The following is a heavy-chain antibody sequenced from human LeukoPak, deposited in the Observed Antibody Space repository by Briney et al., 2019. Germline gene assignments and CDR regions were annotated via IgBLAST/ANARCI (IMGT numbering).Heavy chain of an antibody. J-gene: IGHJ3*02. CDR1: GFTFSSYG. V-gene: IGHV3-33*01. Sequence: GGSLRLSCAASGFTFSSYGMHWVRQSPGKGLEWVAVIWYDGSNKYYADSVKGRFTISRDNSKNTLYLQMNSLRAEDTAVYYCARDDLYYYDSSGSPGAFDIWGQGTMVTVSS. CDR2: IWYDGSNK. CDR3: ARDDLYYYDSSGSPGAFDI. D-gene: IGHD3-22*01.